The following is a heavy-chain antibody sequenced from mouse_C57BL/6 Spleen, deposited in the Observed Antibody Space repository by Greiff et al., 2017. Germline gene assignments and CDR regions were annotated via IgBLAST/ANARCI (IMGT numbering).Heavy chain of an antibody. CDR3: ARKALLRFYFDY. D-gene: IGHD1-1*01. Sequence: VQLQQSGPELVKPGASVKIPCKASGYTFTDYNMDWVKQSHGKSLEWIGDINPNNGGTIYNQKFKGKATLTVDKSSSTAYMELRSLTSEDTAVYYCARKALLRFYFDYWGQGTTLTVSS. CDR1: GYTFTDYN. CDR2: INPNNGGT. V-gene: IGHV1-18*01. J-gene: IGHJ2*01.